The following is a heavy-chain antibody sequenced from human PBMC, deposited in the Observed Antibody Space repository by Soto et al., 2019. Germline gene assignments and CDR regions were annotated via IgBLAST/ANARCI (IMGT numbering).Heavy chain of an antibody. CDR3: ARARGYSYATPDY. Sequence: GGSLRLSCAASGFPFSRYAMHWVRQAPGKGLEWVAVISYDGSNKYYADSVKGRFTISRDDSKNTLSLQMNSLRGEDTALYYCARARGYSYATPDYWGQGTLVTVSS. J-gene: IGHJ4*02. CDR2: ISYDGSNK. D-gene: IGHD5-18*01. V-gene: IGHV3-30-3*01. CDR1: GFPFSRYA.